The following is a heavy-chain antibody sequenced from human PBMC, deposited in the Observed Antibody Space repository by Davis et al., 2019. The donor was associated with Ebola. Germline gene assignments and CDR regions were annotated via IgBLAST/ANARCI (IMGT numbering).Heavy chain of an antibody. J-gene: IGHJ6*02. D-gene: IGHD3-22*01. CDR2: IYYSGST. CDR3: ARDRYYDSSGYYYYYGMDV. CDR1: GGSVSSGSYY. V-gene: IGHV4-61*01. Sequence: MPSETLSLTCTVSGGSVSSGSYYWSWIWQPPGTGLEWIGYIYYSGSTNYNPSLKSRVTISVDTSKNQFSLKLSSVTAADTAVYYCARDRYYDSSGYYYYYGMDVWGQGTTVTVSS.